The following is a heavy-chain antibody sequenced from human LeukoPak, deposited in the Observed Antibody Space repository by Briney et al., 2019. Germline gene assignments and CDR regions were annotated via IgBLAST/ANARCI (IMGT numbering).Heavy chain of an antibody. J-gene: IGHJ5*02. CDR2: IYYSGST. V-gene: IGHV4-59*12. CDR3: ARAEPMVRFDP. Sequence: SETLSLTCTVSGGSISSYYWNWIRQPPGKGLEWIGYIYYSGSTNYNPSLKSRVTISVDTSKNQFSLDLNSVIAADTAVYYCARAEPMVRFDPWGQGTLVTVSS. CDR1: GGSISSYY. D-gene: IGHD3-10*01.